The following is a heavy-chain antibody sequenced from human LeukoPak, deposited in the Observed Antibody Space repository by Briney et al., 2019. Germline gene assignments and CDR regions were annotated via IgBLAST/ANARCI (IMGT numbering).Heavy chain of an antibody. J-gene: IGHJ4*02. D-gene: IGHD3-16*01. V-gene: IGHV4-59*08. CDR1: GGSISSYY. CDR3: ARLNGGS. Sequence: SETLSLICSVSGGSISSYYWSWIRQPPGKGLEWIGYIDYSGSTNYNPSLKSRVTISVDTSKNQFSLKLSSVTAADTAVYYCARLNGGSWGQGTLVTVSS. CDR2: IDYSGST.